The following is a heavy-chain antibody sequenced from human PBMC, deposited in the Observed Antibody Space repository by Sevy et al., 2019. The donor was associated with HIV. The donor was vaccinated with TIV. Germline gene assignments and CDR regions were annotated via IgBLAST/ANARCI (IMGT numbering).Heavy chain of an antibody. CDR3: AKGRIPSIGTLGPFDS. Sequence: GGSLRLSCAASGFTFSNAWMSWVRQAPGKGLEWVGRIKSKTDGGTTDYAAPVKGRFTISRDDSKNTLYLQMNSLRAEDTALYYCAKGRIPSIGTLGPFDSWGQGTLVTVSS. J-gene: IGHJ4*02. D-gene: IGHD6-6*01. CDR2: IKSKTDGGTT. V-gene: IGHV3-15*01. CDR1: GFTFSNAW.